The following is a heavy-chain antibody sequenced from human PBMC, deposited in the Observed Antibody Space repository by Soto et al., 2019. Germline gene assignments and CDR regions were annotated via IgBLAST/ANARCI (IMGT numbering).Heavy chain of an antibody. J-gene: IGHJ4*02. CDR2: IHPGDSDT. D-gene: IGHD2-15*01. Sequence: GESLKISCKGSGYFFSSQWIAWVRLMPGKGLEWMGIIHPGDSDTRYSPSFQGQVTISVDGSINTAYLQSRSLEASDTALYYCARPPLPGYSIHFNSWGQGTLVTVSS. V-gene: IGHV5-51*01. CDR3: ARPPLPGYSIHFNS. CDR1: GYFFSSQW.